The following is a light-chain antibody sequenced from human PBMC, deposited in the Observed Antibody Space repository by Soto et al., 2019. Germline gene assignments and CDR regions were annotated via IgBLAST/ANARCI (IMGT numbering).Light chain of an antibody. CDR3: QQYSSYAT. CDR2: DAS. CDR1: QSGSSW. J-gene: IGKJ1*01. Sequence: IDITQSPSTLPASVGDRVTLPCPASQSGSSWLAWYQQKPGKAPNLLIYDASTLETGVPSRLSGSESGTEFTLPIRSLQPDDFATYYCQQYSSYATFGQGTKVDIK. V-gene: IGKV1-5*01.